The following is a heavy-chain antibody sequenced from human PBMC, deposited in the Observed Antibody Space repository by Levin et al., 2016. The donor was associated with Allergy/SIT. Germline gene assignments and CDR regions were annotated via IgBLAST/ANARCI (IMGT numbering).Heavy chain of an antibody. Sequence: WIRQPPGKGLEWIGYIYYSGSTNYNPSLKSRVTISVDTSKNQFSLKLSSVTAADTAVYYCARESRIALAGDIPDYWGQGTLVTVSS. D-gene: IGHD6-19*01. CDR2: IYYSGST. CDR3: ARESRIALAGDIPDY. J-gene: IGHJ4*02. V-gene: IGHV4-59*01.